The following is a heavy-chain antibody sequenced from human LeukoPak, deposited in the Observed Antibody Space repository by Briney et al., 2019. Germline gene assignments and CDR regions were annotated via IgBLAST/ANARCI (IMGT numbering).Heavy chain of an antibody. D-gene: IGHD3-10*01. CDR3: ARVRAYGSGSYSFDY. Sequence: SETLSLTCTVSGGSISSSSYYWGWIRQPPGKGLEWIGSIYYSGSTYYNPSLKSRVTISVDTSKNQFSLKLSSVTAADTAVYYCARVRAYGSGSYSFDYWGQGTLVTVSS. CDR1: GGSISSSSYY. J-gene: IGHJ4*02. CDR2: IYYSGST. V-gene: IGHV4-39*07.